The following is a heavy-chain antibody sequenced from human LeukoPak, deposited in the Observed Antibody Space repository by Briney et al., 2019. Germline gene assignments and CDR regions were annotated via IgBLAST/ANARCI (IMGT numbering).Heavy chain of an antibody. V-gene: IGHV3-20*04. Sequence: GGSLRLSCAASGFTFSRNWMSWVRQAPGKGLEWVSGINWNGGSTGYADSVKGRFTISRDNAKNSLYLQVNSLRAEDTALYYCARGTYDSSGYHFDYWGQGTLVTVSS. D-gene: IGHD3-22*01. J-gene: IGHJ4*02. CDR1: GFTFSRNW. CDR2: INWNGGST. CDR3: ARGTYDSSGYHFDY.